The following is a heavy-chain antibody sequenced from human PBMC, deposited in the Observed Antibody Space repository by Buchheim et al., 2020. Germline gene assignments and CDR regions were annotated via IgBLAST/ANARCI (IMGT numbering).Heavy chain of an antibody. J-gene: IGHJ6*02. CDR3: AKCITIFGVVINLYGMDV. V-gene: IGHV3-30*18. CDR1: GFTFSSYG. D-gene: IGHD3-3*01. Sequence: QVQLAESGGGVVQPGRSLRLSCAASGFTFSSYGMHWVRQAPGKGLEWVAVISYDGSNKYYADSVKGRFTISRDNSKNTLYLQMNSLRAEDTAVYYCAKCITIFGVVINLYGMDVWGQGTT. CDR2: ISYDGSNK.